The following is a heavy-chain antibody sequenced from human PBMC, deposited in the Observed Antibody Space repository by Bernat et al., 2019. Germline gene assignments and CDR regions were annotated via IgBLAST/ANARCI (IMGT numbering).Heavy chain of an antibody. CDR2: RSAYNGNT. CDR1: GYTFTSYG. CDR3: ARDLTPDPSSWAYFDY. D-gene: IGHD6-13*01. Sequence: QVQLVQSGAEVKKPGASVKVSCKASGYTFTSYGISWVRQAPGQGVEWMGRRSAYNGNTNYAQKLQDRVTMTTDTSTSTGYMEMRSLRTEDKAVYYCARDLTPDPSSWAYFDYWGQGTLVTVSS. V-gene: IGHV1-18*01. J-gene: IGHJ4*02.